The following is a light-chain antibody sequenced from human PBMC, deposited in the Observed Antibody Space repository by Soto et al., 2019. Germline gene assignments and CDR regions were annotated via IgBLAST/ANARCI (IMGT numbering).Light chain of an antibody. Sequence: EIVLTQSPGTLSLSPGERATLSCRASQSVSNTYLAWYQQKPGQAPRLLIYDASSRATGIPDRFSGSGSGKDFTFTLRRLEPEDFAVYYCQQYGRSPGLFTFGPGTKVDIK. J-gene: IGKJ3*01. CDR1: QSVSNTY. CDR2: DAS. CDR3: QQYGRSPGLFT. V-gene: IGKV3-20*01.